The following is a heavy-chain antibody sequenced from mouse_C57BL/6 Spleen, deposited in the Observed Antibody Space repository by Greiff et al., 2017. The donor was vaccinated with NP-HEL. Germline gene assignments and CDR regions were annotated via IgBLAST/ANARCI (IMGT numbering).Heavy chain of an antibody. J-gene: IGHJ1*03. CDR3: ARHYGNYGYWYFDV. D-gene: IGHD2-1*01. V-gene: IGHV14-2*01. CDR1: GFNIKDYY. Sequence: VQLQQSGAELVKPGASVKLSCTASGFNIKDYYMHWVKQRTEQGLEWSGRIDPEDGETKYAPKFQGKATITADTSSNTAYLQPSSLTSEDTAVYYCARHYGNYGYWYFDVWGTGTTVTVSS. CDR2: IDPEDGET.